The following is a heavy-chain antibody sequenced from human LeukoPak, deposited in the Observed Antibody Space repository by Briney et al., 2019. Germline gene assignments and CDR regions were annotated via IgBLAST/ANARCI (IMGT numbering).Heavy chain of an antibody. CDR2: IYTSGST. CDR1: GGSISSYY. Sequence: SETLSLTCTVSGGSISSYYWSWIRQPAGKGLEWIGRIYTSGSTNYNPSLKSRVTMSVDTSKNQFSLKLSSVTAADTAVYYCARDIVVVPAAPYAFDIWGQGTMVTVSS. CDR3: ARDIVVVPAAPYAFDI. V-gene: IGHV4-4*07. D-gene: IGHD2-2*01. J-gene: IGHJ3*02.